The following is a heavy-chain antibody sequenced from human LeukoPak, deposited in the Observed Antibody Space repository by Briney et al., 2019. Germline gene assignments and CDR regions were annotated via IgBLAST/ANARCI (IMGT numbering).Heavy chain of an antibody. J-gene: IGHJ5*02. CDR1: GGSISSSSYY. CDR3: ARDSSGWYHWFDP. D-gene: IGHD6-19*01. V-gene: IGHV4-39*07. Sequence: PSETLSLTCTVSGGSISSSSYYWGWIRQPPGKGLEWIGSISYSGSTNYNPSLKSRVTISVDTSKNQFSLKLSSVTAADTAVYYCARDSSGWYHWFDPWGQGTLVTVSS. CDR2: ISYSGST.